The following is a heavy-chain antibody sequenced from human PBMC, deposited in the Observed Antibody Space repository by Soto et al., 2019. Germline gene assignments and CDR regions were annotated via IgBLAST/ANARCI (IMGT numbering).Heavy chain of an antibody. CDR1: DGSMISGGYS. J-gene: IGHJ5*02. CDR3: ARVPTP. Sequence: PSETRSLTCAVFDGSMISGGYSWIWIRQPPGKGLEWIGYIYHSGSTYYNPSLKSRVTISVDRSKNQFSLKLSSVTAADTAVYYCARVPTPWGQGTLVTVSS. V-gene: IGHV4-30-2*01. CDR2: IYHSGST.